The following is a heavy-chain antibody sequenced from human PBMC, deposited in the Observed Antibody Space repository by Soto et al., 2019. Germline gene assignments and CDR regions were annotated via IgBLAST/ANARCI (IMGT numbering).Heavy chain of an antibody. J-gene: IGHJ3*02. V-gene: IGHV1-69*13. CDR2: IIPIFGTA. CDR1: GGTFSSYA. Sequence: WASVKVSCKASGGTFSSYAISWVRQAPGQGLEWMGGIIPIFGTANYAQKFQGRVTITADESTSTAYMELSSLRSEDTAVYYCARCGGGDSSGSYNAFDIWGQGTMVTVSS. CDR3: ARCGGGDSSGSYNAFDI. D-gene: IGHD3-22*01.